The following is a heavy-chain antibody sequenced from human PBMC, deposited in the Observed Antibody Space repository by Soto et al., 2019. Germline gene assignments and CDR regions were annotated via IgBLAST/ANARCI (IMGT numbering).Heavy chain of an antibody. CDR3: AREAVVVPAANHYYYYGMDV. Sequence: SETLSLTCTVSGGSISSGGYYWSWIRQHPGKGLEWIGYIYYSGSTYYNPSLKSRVTISVDTSKNQFSLKLSSVTAADTAVYYCAREAVVVPAANHYYYYGMDVWGQGTTVTVSS. CDR1: GGSISSGGYY. CDR2: IYYSGST. V-gene: IGHV4-31*03. J-gene: IGHJ6*02. D-gene: IGHD2-2*01.